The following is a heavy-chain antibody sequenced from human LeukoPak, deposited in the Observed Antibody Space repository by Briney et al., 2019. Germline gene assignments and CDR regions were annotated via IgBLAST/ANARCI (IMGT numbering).Heavy chain of an antibody. D-gene: IGHD5-24*01. Sequence: SETLSLTCAVYGGSFSDYYWIWIRQPPGKGLEWIGEIFHGGSPNYNPSLKSRVTISVDTSKNQFSLKLSSVTAADTAVYYCARGRNGYLYWGQGTLVTVSS. J-gene: IGHJ4*02. CDR2: IFHGGSP. V-gene: IGHV4-34*01. CDR1: GGSFSDYY. CDR3: ARGRNGYLY.